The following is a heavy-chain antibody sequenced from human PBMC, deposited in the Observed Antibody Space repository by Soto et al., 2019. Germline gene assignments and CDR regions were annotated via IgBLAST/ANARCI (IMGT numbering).Heavy chain of an antibody. Sequence: PGESLKISCKGSGYSFTSYWISWVRQMPGKGLEWMGRIDPSDSYTNYSPSFQGHVTISADKSISTAYLQWSSLKASDTAMYYCASLKGFGYSYGYDAFDIWGQGTMVTVSS. V-gene: IGHV5-10-1*01. J-gene: IGHJ3*02. CDR1: GYSFTSYW. CDR3: ASLKGFGYSYGYDAFDI. D-gene: IGHD5-18*01. CDR2: IDPSDSYT.